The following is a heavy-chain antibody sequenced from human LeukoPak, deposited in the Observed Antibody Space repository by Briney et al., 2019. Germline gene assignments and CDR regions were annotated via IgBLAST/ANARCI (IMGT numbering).Heavy chain of an antibody. V-gene: IGHV1-8*01. CDR2: MNPNSGNT. J-gene: IGHJ5*02. D-gene: IGHD6-13*01. CDR1: GYTFTSYD. CDR3: ARGRSARSLRRFDP. Sequence: ASVTVSCKASGYTFTSYDIHWVRQATGQGLEWMGWMNPNSGNTGYAQKFQGRVTMTRNTSISTAYMELSSLRSEDTAVYYCARGRSARSLRRFDPWGQGTLVTVSS.